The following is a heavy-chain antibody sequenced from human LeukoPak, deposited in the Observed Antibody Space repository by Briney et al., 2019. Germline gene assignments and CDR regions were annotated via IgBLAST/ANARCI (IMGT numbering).Heavy chain of an antibody. Sequence: PGGSLRLSCAASGFTVSSNYMSWVRQAPGKGLEWVSVIYSGGSTYYADSVKGRFTISRDNSKNTLYLQMNSLRAEDMAVYYCARGHCTNGVCFDYWGQGTLVTVSS. J-gene: IGHJ4*02. CDR1: GFTVSSNY. CDR3: ARGHCTNGVCFDY. V-gene: IGHV3-53*01. D-gene: IGHD2-8*01. CDR2: IYSGGST.